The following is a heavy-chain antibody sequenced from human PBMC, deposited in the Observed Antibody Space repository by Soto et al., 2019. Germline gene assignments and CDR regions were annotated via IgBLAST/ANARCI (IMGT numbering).Heavy chain of an antibody. J-gene: IGHJ4*02. Sequence: QITLKESGPTLVKPTQTLTLTCTLSGFSLSTSGVGVVWLRQPPGKALEWLALVYWDDDKRYSPSLKSRLTITQDTSKNQVVLTMNNMDHVDTATYYCAHSSSRWPLGYWGQGALVTVSS. D-gene: IGHD4-17*01. V-gene: IGHV2-5*02. CDR3: AHSSSRWPLGY. CDR1: GFSLSTSGVG. CDR2: VYWDDDK.